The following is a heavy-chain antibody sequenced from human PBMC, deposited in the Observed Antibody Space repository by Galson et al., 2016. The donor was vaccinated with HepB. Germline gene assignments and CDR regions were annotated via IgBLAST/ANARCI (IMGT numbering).Heavy chain of an antibody. V-gene: IGHV4-59*01. CDR3: ARDSAGSFDL. D-gene: IGHD3-10*01. J-gene: IGHJ2*01. Sequence: SETLSLTCTVSGGSISTYYWNWIRQPPGKGLAWIGYIYYSGSTNYNPTLKSRDTLSVDTSKNQFSLKLTSVTAAYTAVYYCARDSAGSFDLWGRGTLVTVAS. CDR2: IYYSGST. CDR1: GGSISTYY.